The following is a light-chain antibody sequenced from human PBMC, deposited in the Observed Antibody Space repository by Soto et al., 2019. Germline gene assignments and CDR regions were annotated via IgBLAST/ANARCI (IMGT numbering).Light chain of an antibody. CDR3: QQYNKWPLIT. CDR1: QSVSSN. V-gene: IGKV3D-15*01. Sequence: EIVLTQSPGTLSLSPGERATLSCRTSQSVSSNYLAWYQQKPGQAPRLLIYDASNRATGIPARFSGSGSGTEFTLTISGLQSEDFAIYYCQQYNKWPLITFGQGTRLEI. J-gene: IGKJ5*01. CDR2: DAS.